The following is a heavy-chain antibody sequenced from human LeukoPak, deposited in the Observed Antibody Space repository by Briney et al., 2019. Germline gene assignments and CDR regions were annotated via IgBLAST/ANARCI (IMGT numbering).Heavy chain of an antibody. CDR2: ISPSGDIT. V-gene: IGHV3-23*01. CDR3: AKGGSYRSQPYFDY. CDR1: GFTFSNYG. D-gene: IGHD3-16*02. Sequence: GGSLRLSCAASGFTFSNYGMNWVRQAPGKGLEWVSGISPSGDITYYADSVKGRFTISRDNSKNTVYLQVNSLRAEDTAVYYCAKGGSYRSQPYFDYWGQGTPVTVSS. J-gene: IGHJ4*02.